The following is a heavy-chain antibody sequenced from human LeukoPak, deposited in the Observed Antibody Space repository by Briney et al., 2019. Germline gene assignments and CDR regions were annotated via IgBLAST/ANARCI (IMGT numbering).Heavy chain of an antibody. V-gene: IGHV1-46*01. Sequence: ASVKVSCKASGYTFTGYYMHWVRQAPGQGLEWMGIINPSGGSTSYAQKFQGRVTMTRDTSTSTVYMELSSLRSEDTAVYYCARSGDTAMVTVGWFDPWGQGTLVTVSS. CDR3: ARSGDTAMVTVGWFDP. D-gene: IGHD5-18*01. CDR2: INPSGGST. CDR1: GYTFTGYY. J-gene: IGHJ5*02.